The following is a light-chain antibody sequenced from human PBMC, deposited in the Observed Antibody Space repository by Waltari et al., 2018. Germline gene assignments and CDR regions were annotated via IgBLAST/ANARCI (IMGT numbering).Light chain of an antibody. V-gene: IGLV3-21*02. Sequence: SYVLTPPPSVSVAPGQPARITCGGNNIGSNSVPWYQQKPGQAPVLVVYYNSDRPSGIPERFSGSNSGNTATLTSSRVEAGDEADYYCQVWDITSDHFVFGTGTKVTVL. J-gene: IGLJ1*01. CDR3: QVWDITSDHFV. CDR1: NIGSNS. CDR2: YNS.